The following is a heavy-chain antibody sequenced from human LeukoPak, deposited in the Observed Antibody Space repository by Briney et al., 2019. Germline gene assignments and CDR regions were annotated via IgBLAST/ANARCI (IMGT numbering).Heavy chain of an antibody. V-gene: IGHV3-23*01. J-gene: IGHJ4*02. D-gene: IGHD3-3*01. Sequence: GGSLRLSCAASGFTFSSYAMSWVRQAPGKGLEWVSGISGSGTRTYHANSVRGRFTISRDNSKNTVYLQMNSLRVEDTAVYYCAKASTTFGVVGDEGGYWGQGTLVTVSS. CDR2: ISGSGTRT. CDR1: GFTFSSYA. CDR3: AKASTTFGVVGDEGGY.